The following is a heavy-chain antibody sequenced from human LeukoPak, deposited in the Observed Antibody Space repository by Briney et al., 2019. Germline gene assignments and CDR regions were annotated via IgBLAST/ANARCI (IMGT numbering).Heavy chain of an antibody. CDR2: IYHSGST. J-gene: IGHJ3*02. D-gene: IGHD1-26*01. Sequence: PSGTLSLTCAVSGGSISSSNWWSWVRQPPGKGLEWIGEIYHSGSTNYNPSLKSRVTISVDKSKNQFSLKLSSVTAADTAVYYCARAGSGSYYHGAFDIWGQGTMVTVSS. CDR3: ARAGSGSYYHGAFDI. CDR1: GGSISSSNW. V-gene: IGHV4-4*02.